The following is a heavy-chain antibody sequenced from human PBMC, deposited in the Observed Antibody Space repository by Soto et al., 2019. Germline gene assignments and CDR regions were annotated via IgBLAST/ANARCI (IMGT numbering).Heavy chain of an antibody. J-gene: IGHJ1*01. CDR2: IRGSGGST. CDR1: GFTFSSYA. D-gene: IGHD2-15*01. Sequence: GGSLRLSCAASGFTFSSYAMSWVRQAPGKGLEWVSAIRGSGGSTYYADSLKGRLTISRDNSKNTLYLKMNSLRAEHKAVNKGAKEQGEYCSGGSGNYFQHRGQGNLVTVSS. CDR3: AKEQGEYCSGGSGNYFQH. V-gene: IGHV3-23*01.